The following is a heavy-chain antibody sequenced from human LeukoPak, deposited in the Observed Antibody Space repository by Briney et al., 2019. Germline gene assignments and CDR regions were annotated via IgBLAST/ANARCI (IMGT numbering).Heavy chain of an antibody. V-gene: IGHV4-34*01. CDR1: GGSFSGYY. CDR2: INHSGST. D-gene: IGHD4-17*01. J-gene: IGHJ4*02. CDR3: ARELEVTTNYFDY. Sequence: PSETLSLTCAVYGGSFSGYYWSWIRHPPGKGLEWIGEINHSGSTNYNPSLKSRVTISVDTSKNQFSLKLSSVTAADTAVYYCARELEVTTNYFDYWGQGTLVTVSS.